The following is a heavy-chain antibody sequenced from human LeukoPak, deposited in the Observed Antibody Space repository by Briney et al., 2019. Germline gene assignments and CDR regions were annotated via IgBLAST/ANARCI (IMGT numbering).Heavy chain of an antibody. CDR1: GGSISSYY. CDR3: ARGAMEGPLNWFDP. J-gene: IGHJ5*02. CDR2: IYTSGST. D-gene: IGHD3-3*01. Sequence: SETLSLTCTVSGGSISSYYWSWIRQPAGKGLEWIGRIYTSGSTNYNPSLKSRVTMSVDTSKNQFSLKLSPVTAADTAVYYCARGAMEGPLNWFDPWGQGTLVTVSS. V-gene: IGHV4-4*07.